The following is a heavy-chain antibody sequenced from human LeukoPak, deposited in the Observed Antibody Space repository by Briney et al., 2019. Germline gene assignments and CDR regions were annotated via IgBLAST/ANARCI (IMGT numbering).Heavy chain of an antibody. CDR3: ARGYFYDSSGPNYYYYYYMDV. J-gene: IGHJ6*03. CDR1: GGSISSYY. V-gene: IGHV4-34*01. CDR2: INHSGST. D-gene: IGHD3-22*01. Sequence: SETLSLTCTVSGGSISSYYWSWLRQPPGKGLEWVGEINHSGSTNYNPSLKSRVTISVDTSKNQFSLKLSSVTAADTAVYYCARGYFYDSSGPNYYYYYYMDVWGKGTTVTVSS.